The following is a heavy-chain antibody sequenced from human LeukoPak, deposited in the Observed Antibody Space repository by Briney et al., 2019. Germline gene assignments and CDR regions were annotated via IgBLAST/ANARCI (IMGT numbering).Heavy chain of an antibody. CDR2: IYSGGST. V-gene: IGHV3-53*01. Sequence: GGSLRLSCAASGFTVSSNYMSWVRQAPGKGLEWVPVIYSGGSTYYADSVKGRFTISRDNSKNTLYLQMNSLRAEDTAVYYCARKAPGYDSVGFDYWGQGTLVTVSS. D-gene: IGHD5-12*01. CDR3: ARKAPGYDSVGFDY. CDR1: GFTVSSNY. J-gene: IGHJ4*02.